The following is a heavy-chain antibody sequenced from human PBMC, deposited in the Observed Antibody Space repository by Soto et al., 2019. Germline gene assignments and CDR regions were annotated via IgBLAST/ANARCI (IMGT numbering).Heavy chain of an antibody. CDR2: ISNSGRTI. V-gene: IGHV3-11*01. CDR3: ARIPDPWGWFEP. CDR1: RLRVCVYY. J-gene: IGHJ5*02. D-gene: IGHD3-16*01. Sequence: LSRASCRLRVCVYYMTVLRKAPGKGLEWISYISNSGRTIYYADSLKGRFTISRDNAKNSLYLQMNSLRVDDTAMYYCARIPDPWGWFEPWGKGTLVPVSP.